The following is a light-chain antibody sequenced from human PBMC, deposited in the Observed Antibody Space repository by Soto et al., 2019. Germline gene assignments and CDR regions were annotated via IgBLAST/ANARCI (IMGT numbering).Light chain of an antibody. J-gene: IGKJ4*01. CDR1: QSVSSN. CDR3: LQYNSSPPLT. V-gene: IGKV3-15*01. CDR2: GAS. Sequence: EIVMTQSPATLSVSPGERATLSCRASQSVSSNLAWYQQKPGQAPRLLIYGASTRATGIPARFSGSGSGTEFTLTISSLQSEDLAVYYCLQYNSSPPLTLGRRTKVELK.